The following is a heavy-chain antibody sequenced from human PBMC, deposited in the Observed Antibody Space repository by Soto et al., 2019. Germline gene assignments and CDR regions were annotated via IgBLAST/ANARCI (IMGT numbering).Heavy chain of an antibody. D-gene: IGHD3-3*01. CDR1: GGTFSSYA. CDR2: IIPICGTA. V-gene: IGHV1-69*01. Sequence: QVQLVQSGAEVKKPGSSVKVSCKASGGTFSSYAISWVRQAPGQGLEWMGGIIPICGTANYAQNFQGRVTITADESTGTAYLELSSLRSEDTAVYYCARLITIFGVVTDYWGQGTLVTVSS. J-gene: IGHJ4*02. CDR3: ARLITIFGVVTDY.